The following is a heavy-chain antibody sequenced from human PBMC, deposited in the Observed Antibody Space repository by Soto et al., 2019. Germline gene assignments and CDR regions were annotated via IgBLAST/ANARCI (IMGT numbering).Heavy chain of an antibody. V-gene: IGHV3-23*01. CDR3: ARAGHGNNLTYAFDI. CDR1: AFTFSTYA. Sequence: PRLSCAASAFTFSTYAMIWVRQAPGKGLEWVSGISGSGGDTYYADSVMGRFTVSRDNSKNTLYLQMNSLRAEDTAAYYCARAGHGNNLTYAFDIWGQGITVTVSS. CDR2: ISGSGGDT. D-gene: IGHD1-1*01. J-gene: IGHJ3*02.